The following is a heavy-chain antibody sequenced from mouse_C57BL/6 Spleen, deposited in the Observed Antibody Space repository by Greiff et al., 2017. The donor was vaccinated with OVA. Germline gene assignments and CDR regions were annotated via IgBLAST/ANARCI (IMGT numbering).Heavy chain of an antibody. Sequence: QVQLQQPGAELVKPGASVKLSCKASGYTFTSYWMHWVKQRPGQGLEWIGMIHPNSGSTNYNEKFKSKATLTVDKSSSTAYMQLSSLTSEDSAVYYCARSHYYGSSYPFDYWGQGTTLTVSS. V-gene: IGHV1-64*01. D-gene: IGHD1-1*01. CDR3: ARSHYYGSSYPFDY. CDR1: GYTFTSYW. J-gene: IGHJ2*01. CDR2: IHPNSGST.